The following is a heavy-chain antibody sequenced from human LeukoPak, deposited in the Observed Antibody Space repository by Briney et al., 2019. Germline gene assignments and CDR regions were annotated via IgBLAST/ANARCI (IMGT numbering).Heavy chain of an antibody. J-gene: IGHJ5*02. D-gene: IGHD6-19*01. V-gene: IGHV4-39*01. Sequence: SETLSLTCTVSGGSISSSSYYWGWIRQPPGKGLEWIGSIYYSGSTYYNPSLKSRVTISVDTSKNQFSLKLSSVTAAGTAVYYCARSYSSGWANWFDPWGQGTLVTVSS. CDR1: GGSISSSSYY. CDR3: ARSYSSGWANWFDP. CDR2: IYYSGST.